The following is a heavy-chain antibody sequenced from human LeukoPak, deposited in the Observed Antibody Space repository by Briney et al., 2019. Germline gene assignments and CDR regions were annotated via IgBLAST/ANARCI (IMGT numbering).Heavy chain of an antibody. D-gene: IGHD2-2*01. CDR2: ISWNSGSI. Sequence: GGSLRLSCVVSGFTLSSYAMNWVRQAPGKGLEWVSGISWNSGSIGYADSVKGRFTISRDNAKNSLYLQMNSLRAEDTALHYCAKGYCSSTSCYFQHWGQGTLVTVSS. J-gene: IGHJ1*01. CDR3: AKGYCSSTSCYFQH. V-gene: IGHV3-9*01. CDR1: GFTLSSYA.